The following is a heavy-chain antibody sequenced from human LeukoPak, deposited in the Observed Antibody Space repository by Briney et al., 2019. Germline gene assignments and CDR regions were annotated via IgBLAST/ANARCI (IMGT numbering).Heavy chain of an antibody. CDR2: IYTSGST. CDR1: GGSISRYY. D-gene: IGHD3-3*01. Sequence: KAAETLSLTCTVAGGSISRYYWSWVRQPPGKGLEWVGYIYTSGSTNYNPSLKTQFTISVETSKNQFSLKLSSVTAADTAVYYCARQRDYDFWSGYYTFDYWGQGTLVTVSS. V-gene: IGHV4-4*09. CDR3: ARQRDYDFWSGYYTFDY. J-gene: IGHJ4*02.